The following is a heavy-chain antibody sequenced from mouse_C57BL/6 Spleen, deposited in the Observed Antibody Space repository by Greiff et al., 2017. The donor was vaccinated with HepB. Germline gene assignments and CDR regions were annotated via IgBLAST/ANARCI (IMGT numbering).Heavy chain of an antibody. Sequence: QVQLQQSGAELVKPGASVKLSCKASGYTFTSYWMHWVKQRPGQGLEWIGMIHPNSGSTNYNEKFKSKATLTVDKSSSTAYMQLSSLTSEDSAVYYCARYYGSSYVLDYWGQGTTLTVSS. D-gene: IGHD1-1*01. CDR3: ARYYGSSYVLDY. CDR1: GYTFTSYW. J-gene: IGHJ2*01. V-gene: IGHV1-64*01. CDR2: IHPNSGST.